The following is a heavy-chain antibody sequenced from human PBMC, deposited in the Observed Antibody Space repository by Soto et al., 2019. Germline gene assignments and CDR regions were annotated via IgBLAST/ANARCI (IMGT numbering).Heavy chain of an antibody. CDR1: GDSVSSNSAA. V-gene: IGHV6-1*01. D-gene: IGHD6-13*01. J-gene: IGHJ6*02. CDR2: TYYRSKXXX. Sequence: SQTLSLTCAISGDSVSSNSAAWNWIRQSPSRGLEWLGRTYYRSKXXXXXXXXXKSRITINPDTSKNQFSLQLNSVTPEDTAVYYCARVPGSRATYYYYYGMDVWGQGTTVTVSS. CDR3: ARVPGSRATYYYYYGMDV.